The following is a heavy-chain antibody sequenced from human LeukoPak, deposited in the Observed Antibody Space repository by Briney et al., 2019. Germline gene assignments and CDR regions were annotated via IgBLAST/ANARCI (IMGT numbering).Heavy chain of an antibody. D-gene: IGHD3-22*01. CDR3: AADVTYYDSSGYSGYFDY. J-gene: IGHJ4*02. Sequence: SVKGSCKASGFTFTSSAMLCVRQARGQRLGWIGWIVVGSGNINYAQKFQERVTITRDMSTSTAYMELSSLRSEDTAVYYCAADVTYYDSSGYSGYFDYWGQGTLVTVSS. CDR2: IVVGSGNI. CDR1: GFTFTSSA. V-gene: IGHV1-58*02.